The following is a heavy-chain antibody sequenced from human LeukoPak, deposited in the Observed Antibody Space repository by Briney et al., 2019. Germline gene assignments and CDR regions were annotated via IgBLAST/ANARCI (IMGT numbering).Heavy chain of an antibody. CDR3: ARGRGLITSSFDY. CDR2: INHSGST. D-gene: IGHD1-14*01. CDR1: GGSFSGYY. J-gene: IGHJ4*02. Sequence: PSETLSLTCAVYGGSFSGYYWSWIRQPPGKGLEWIGEINHSGSTNYNPSLKSRVTISVDTSQNQFSLKLSSVTAADTAVYYCARGRGLITSSFDYWGQGTLVTVSS. V-gene: IGHV4-34*01.